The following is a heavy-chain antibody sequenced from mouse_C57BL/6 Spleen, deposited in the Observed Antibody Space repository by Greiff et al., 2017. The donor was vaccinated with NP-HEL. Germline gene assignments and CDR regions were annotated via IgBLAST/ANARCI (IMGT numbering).Heavy chain of an antibody. D-gene: IGHD4-1*01. J-gene: IGHJ1*03. CDR1: GFTFSDYY. Sequence: DVKLVESEGGLVQPGSSMKLSCTASGFTFSDYYMAWVRQVPEKGLEWVANINYDGSSTYYLDSLKSRFIISRDNAKNILYLQMSSLKSEDTATYYCARPGVYWYFDVWGTGTTVTVSS. CDR2: INYDGSST. CDR3: ARPGVYWYFDV. V-gene: IGHV5-16*01.